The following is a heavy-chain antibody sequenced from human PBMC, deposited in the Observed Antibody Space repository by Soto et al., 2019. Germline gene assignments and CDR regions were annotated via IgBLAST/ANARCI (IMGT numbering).Heavy chain of an antibody. J-gene: IGHJ4*02. CDR1: GFTFSSYG. V-gene: IGHV3-30*18. D-gene: IGHD5-18*01. CDR3: AKESVDTAMVPYYFDY. CDR2: ISYDGSNK. Sequence: QVQLVESGGGVVQPGRSLRLSCAASGFTFSSYGMHWVRQAPGKGLEWVAVISYDGSNKYYAYSVKGRFTISRDNSKNTLYLQMNSLRAEDTAVYYCAKESVDTAMVPYYFDYWGQGTLVTVSS.